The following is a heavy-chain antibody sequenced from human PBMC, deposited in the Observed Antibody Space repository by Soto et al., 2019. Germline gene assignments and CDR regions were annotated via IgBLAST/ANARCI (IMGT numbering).Heavy chain of an antibody. J-gene: IGHJ4*02. CDR2: INHSGST. CDR3: ANTYYKFLSGFSRGYYFDY. D-gene: IGHD3-3*01. CDR1: GGSFSGYY. V-gene: IGHV4-34*01. Sequence: QVHLQQWGAGLLKPSETLSLTCAVYGGSFSGYYWSWIRQPPGKGLEWIGEINHSGSTNYNPPLKSRVTISVDTAKNQFSLKLSTVTAADTAVYFCANTYYKFLSGFSRGYYFDYWGQGTLVSVSS.